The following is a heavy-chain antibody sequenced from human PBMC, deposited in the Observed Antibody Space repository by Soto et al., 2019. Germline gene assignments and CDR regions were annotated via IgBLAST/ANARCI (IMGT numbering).Heavy chain of an antibody. Sequence: QVQLQQWGAGLLKPSETLSLTCAVYGGSFSGYYWSWSRQPPGKGLEWIGEINHSGSTNHNPSLKSRVTISVDTSKNQFSLKLSSVTAADTAVYYCAREYSGDAYYGMDVWGQGTTVTVSS. D-gene: IGHD5-12*01. CDR2: INHSGST. CDR3: AREYSGDAYYGMDV. V-gene: IGHV4-34*01. CDR1: GGSFSGYY. J-gene: IGHJ6*02.